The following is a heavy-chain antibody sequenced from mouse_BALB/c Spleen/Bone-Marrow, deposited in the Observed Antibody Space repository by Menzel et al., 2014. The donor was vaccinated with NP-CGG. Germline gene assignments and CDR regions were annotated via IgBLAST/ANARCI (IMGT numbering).Heavy chain of an antibody. V-gene: IGHV1S26*01. Sequence: QVQLKQSGAELMKPGASVKMSCKASGYTFTSYWMHWVKQRPGQGLEWIGYINPSTGYTDYNQKFKDKATLTADKSSSTAYMQLSSLTSEDSAVYYCARVYYGYFFAYWGQGTLVTVSA. D-gene: IGHD1-2*01. J-gene: IGHJ3*01. CDR3: ARVYYGYFFAY. CDR2: INPSTGYT. CDR1: GYTFTSYW.